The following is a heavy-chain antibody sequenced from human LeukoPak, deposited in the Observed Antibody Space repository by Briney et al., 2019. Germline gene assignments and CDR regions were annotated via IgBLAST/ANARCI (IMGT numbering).Heavy chain of an antibody. CDR2: ISAYNGNT. CDR1: GYTFTSYG. V-gene: IGHV1-18*01. Sequence: ASVKVSCKASGYTFTSYGISWVRQAPGQGLEWMGWISAYNGNTNYAQKFQGRVTMTEDTSTDTAYMELSSLRSEDTAVYYCATVKQWLVKWGQGTLVTVSS. CDR3: ATVKQWLVK. J-gene: IGHJ4*02. D-gene: IGHD6-19*01.